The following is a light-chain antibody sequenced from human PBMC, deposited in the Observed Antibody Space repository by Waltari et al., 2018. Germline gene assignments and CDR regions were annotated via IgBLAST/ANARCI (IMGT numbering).Light chain of an antibody. CDR2: RNA. Sequence: QSVVTQPPSASGTPGQRVTISCSGSSSNIGSNFVYWYQQLPGATPKVLIFRNARRPAGGPDRFSGSKSGTSASLDISGLRSEDEANYYCATWDGSLSAVVFGGGTKLTVL. J-gene: IGLJ2*01. CDR3: ATWDGSLSAVV. V-gene: IGLV1-47*01. CDR1: SSNIGSNF.